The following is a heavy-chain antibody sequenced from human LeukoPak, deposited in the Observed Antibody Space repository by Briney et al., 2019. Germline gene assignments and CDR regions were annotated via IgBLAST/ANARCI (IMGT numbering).Heavy chain of an antibody. Sequence: GGSLRLSCAASGFTFSSYEMNWVRQAPGKGLEWVSYISSSGGTIYYADSVKGRFTISRDNAKDSLYLQVNSLRAEDAALYFCAREGLGSVATDYWGQGTLVAVSS. CDR2: ISSSGGTI. D-gene: IGHD1-26*01. CDR1: GFTFSSYE. J-gene: IGHJ4*02. CDR3: AREGLGSVATDY. V-gene: IGHV3-48*03.